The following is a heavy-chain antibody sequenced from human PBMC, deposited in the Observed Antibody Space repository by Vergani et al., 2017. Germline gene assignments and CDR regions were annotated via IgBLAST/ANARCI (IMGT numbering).Heavy chain of an antibody. Sequence: EVLLVESGGGLVQPGESLRLSCTASGFTFSDFWMTWVRQVPGKGLEWVANIMPDGSATMYADSLRGRFSISRDNAKNSLHLHMCSLRVEDTAVYFCAKSGFVGAFETWGQGTMVTVSS. J-gene: IGHJ3*02. CDR1: GFTFSDFW. CDR3: AKSGFVGAFET. D-gene: IGHD6-6*01. CDR2: IMPDGSAT. V-gene: IGHV3-7*01.